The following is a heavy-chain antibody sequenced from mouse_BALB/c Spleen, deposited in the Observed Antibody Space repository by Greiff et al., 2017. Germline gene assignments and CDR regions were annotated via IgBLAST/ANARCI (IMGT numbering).Heavy chain of an antibody. V-gene: IGHV1S81*02. CDR3: ARGLTGFDY. CDR1: GYTFTSYW. D-gene: IGHD4-1*01. Sequence: QVQLQQPGAELVKPGASVKLSCKASGYTFTSYWMHWVKQRPGQGLEWIGEINPSNGRTNYNEKFKSKATLTVDKSSSTAYMQLSSLTSEDSAVYYCARGLTGFDYWGQGTTLTVSS. CDR2: INPSNGRT. J-gene: IGHJ2*01.